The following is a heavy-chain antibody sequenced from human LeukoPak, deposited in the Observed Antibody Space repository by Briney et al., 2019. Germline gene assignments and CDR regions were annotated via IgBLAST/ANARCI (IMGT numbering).Heavy chain of an antibody. V-gene: IGHV3-30*03. D-gene: IGHD1-26*01. J-gene: IGHJ3*02. CDR2: ISYDGSNK. CDR1: GFTFSDYY. CDR3: ARPSGSYSRDAFDI. Sequence: GGSLRLSYAASGFTFSDYYMSWIRQAPGKGLEWVAVISYDGSNKYYADSVKGRFTISRDNSKNTLYLQMNSLRAEDTAVYYCARPSGSYSRDAFDIWGQGTMVTVSS.